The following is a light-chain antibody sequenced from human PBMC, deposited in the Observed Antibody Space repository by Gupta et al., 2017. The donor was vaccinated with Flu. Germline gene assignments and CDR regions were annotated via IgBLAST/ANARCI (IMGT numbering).Light chain of an antibody. V-gene: IGKV1-39*01. J-gene: IGKJ5*01. CDR2: TAS. CDR1: QSIRNS. CDR3: QQSYNTLSIT. Sequence: DIQMTQSPSSLSASVGDRVTITCRASQSIRNSLNWYQQKPGKAPKLLIYTASTLQSGVPSRFSGSGYGTDVTLTIGSLQPEDSATYYCQQSYNTLSITFGQGTRLEIK.